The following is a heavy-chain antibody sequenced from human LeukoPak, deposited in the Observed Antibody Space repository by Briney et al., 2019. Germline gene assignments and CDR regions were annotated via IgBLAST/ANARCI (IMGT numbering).Heavy chain of an antibody. CDR2: ISSSSSYI. J-gene: IGHJ4*02. CDR3: ARAESYDFWSGYYSSYFDY. D-gene: IGHD3-3*01. Sequence: GGSLRLSCAASGFTFSSYSMNWVRQAPGKGLEWVSSISSSSSYIYYADSVKGRFTISRDNSKNTLYLQMNSLRAEDTAVYYCARAESYDFWSGYYSSYFDYWGQGTLVTVSS. CDR1: GFTFSSYS. V-gene: IGHV3-21*04.